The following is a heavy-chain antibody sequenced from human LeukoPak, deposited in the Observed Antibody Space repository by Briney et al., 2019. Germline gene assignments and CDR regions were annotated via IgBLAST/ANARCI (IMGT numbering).Heavy chain of an antibody. CDR2: IYYSGST. V-gene: IGHV4-31*03. D-gene: IGHD1-26*01. Sequence: SETLSLTCTVSGGSISSGGYYWSWLRQHPGKGLEWIGYIYYSGSTYYNPSLKSRVTISVDTSKNQFSLKLSSVTAADTAVYYCARVHPSYYNGIMDVWGKGTTVTVSS. CDR3: ARVHPSYYNGIMDV. CDR1: GGSISSGGYY. J-gene: IGHJ6*04.